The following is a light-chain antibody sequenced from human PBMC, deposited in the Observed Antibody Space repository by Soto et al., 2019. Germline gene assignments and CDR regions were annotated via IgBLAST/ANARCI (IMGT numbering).Light chain of an antibody. V-gene: IGLV7-46*01. CDR1: TGPVTTGHY. CDR2: DTA. J-gene: IGLJ1*01. CDR3: LLSYRGDYV. Sequence: QAVVTQEPSLTVSPGGKVILTCGSTTGPVTTGHYPYWFQQKPGQAPRPLVYDTANIFSWTPVRFSGSLVGGKAALTLSGAQSEDEAEYYCLLSYRGDYVFGPGTKVTVL.